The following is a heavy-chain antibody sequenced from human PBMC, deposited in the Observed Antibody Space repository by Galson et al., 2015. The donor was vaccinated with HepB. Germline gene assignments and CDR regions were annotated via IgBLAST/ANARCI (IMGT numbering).Heavy chain of an antibody. CDR1: GYTFTSYY. CDR3: ARVGRYQLLFSGVFDY. J-gene: IGHJ4*02. Sequence: SVKVSCKASGYTFTSYYMHWVRQAPGQGLEWMGIINPSGGSTSYAQKFQGRVTMTRDTSTSTVYMELSSLRSEDTAVYYCARVGRYQLLFSGVFDYWGQGTLVTVSS. D-gene: IGHD2-2*01. V-gene: IGHV1-46*01. CDR2: INPSGGST.